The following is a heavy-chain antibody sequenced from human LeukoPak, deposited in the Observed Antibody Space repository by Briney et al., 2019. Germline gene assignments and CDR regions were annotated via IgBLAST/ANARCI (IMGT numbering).Heavy chain of an antibody. CDR2: ISAYNDNT. Sequence: ASVKVSCKASVYTFTSYGISWVRQAPGQGLEWMGWISAYNDNTNNAHKLQDRVTMTTDTSTSTAYMELRSLRSGDTAVYYCARDISCSGGSCYVRGAFDIWGQGTMVTVSS. CDR3: ARDISCSGGSCYVRGAFDI. D-gene: IGHD2-15*01. V-gene: IGHV1-18*01. J-gene: IGHJ3*02. CDR1: VYTFTSYG.